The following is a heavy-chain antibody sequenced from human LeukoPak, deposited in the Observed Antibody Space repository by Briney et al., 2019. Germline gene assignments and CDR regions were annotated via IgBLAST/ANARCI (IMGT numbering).Heavy chain of an antibody. V-gene: IGHV3-30*18. CDR2: ISYDGSDK. Sequence: GGSLRLSCAVSGFTLSSYGMHWGRQPPGKGLEWVAVISYDGSDKYYPDSVKGRFTISRDNSKNSLYLQMNSLGAEDTAVYYCAKESDSGYDLDYWGQGTLVTVSS. CDR1: GFTLSSYG. J-gene: IGHJ4*02. CDR3: AKESDSGYDLDY. D-gene: IGHD5-12*01.